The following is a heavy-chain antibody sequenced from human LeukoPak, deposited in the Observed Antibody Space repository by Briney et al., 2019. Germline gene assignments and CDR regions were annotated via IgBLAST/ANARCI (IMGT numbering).Heavy chain of an antibody. V-gene: IGHV3-7*03. J-gene: IGHJ4*02. D-gene: IGHD4-23*01. CDR2: IKHDESEK. CDR1: GFTLSSYW. CDR3: ARDNGGSLDH. Sequence: SGGSLRLSCAASGFTLSSYWMAWVRQAPGKGLEWVANIKHDESEKYYAESVRGRFTISRENAKNSLYLQMNSLRVEDTALYYCARDNGGSLDHWGQGTLLTVSS.